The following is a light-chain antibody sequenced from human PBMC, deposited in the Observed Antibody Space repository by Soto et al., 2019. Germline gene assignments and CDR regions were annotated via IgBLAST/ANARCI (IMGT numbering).Light chain of an antibody. CDR3: QSYDSRLGGSV. Sequence: LLTVTGAPGQWVTISCTGSGSSLGAGFDVHWCQQLPGTAPKLLIYGNTNRPSGVPDRFSGSKSGTSASLAITGLQAEDEADYYCQSYDSRLGGSVFGTGTKVTVL. V-gene: IGLV1-40*01. J-gene: IGLJ1*01. CDR2: GNT. CDR1: GSSLGAGFD.